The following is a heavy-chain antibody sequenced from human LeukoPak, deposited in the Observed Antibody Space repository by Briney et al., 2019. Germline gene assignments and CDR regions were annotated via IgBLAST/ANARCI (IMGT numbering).Heavy chain of an antibody. CDR1: GFTFRSYA. CDR2: ISGSGGST. Sequence: PGGSLRLSSAASGFTFRSYAMSWVRQAPGKGLEWVSAISGSGGSTYYADSVKGRFTISRDNSKNTVYLQMDSLRAEDTAVYYCRAHGGAFDIWGQGTMVTVSS. V-gene: IGHV3-23*01. J-gene: IGHJ3*02. CDR3: RAHGGAFDI. D-gene: IGHD3-10*01.